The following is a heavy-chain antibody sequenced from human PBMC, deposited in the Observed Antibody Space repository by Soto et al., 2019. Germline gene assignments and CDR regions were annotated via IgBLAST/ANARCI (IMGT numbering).Heavy chain of an antibody. CDR2: TSYDGSNE. V-gene: IGHV3-30*18. Sequence: QGQLVESGGGVVQPGGSLRLSCAASGFSFSSYGMNWVRQAPGKGLGWVAVTSYDGSNEYYADSVKGRFTISRDNSKNTLHLQMNSLRVEDTAVYYCAKYRYGGTLDAFDIWGQGTMVTVSS. J-gene: IGHJ3*02. D-gene: IGHD2-15*01. CDR1: GFSFSSYG. CDR3: AKYRYGGTLDAFDI.